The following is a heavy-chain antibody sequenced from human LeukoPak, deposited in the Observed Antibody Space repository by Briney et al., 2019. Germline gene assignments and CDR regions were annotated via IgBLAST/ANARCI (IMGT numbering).Heavy chain of an antibody. CDR2: ITTSTTVPHI. J-gene: IGHJ6*02. Sequence: PGGSLRLSCAASGFTFSTYSMNWVRQAPGRGLEGVSSITTSTTVPHIFYADSVTGRFTISRDNADNSLFLQMNSLRAEDTADYCARALGDQPDYYYGMDVWGQGTTVTVSS. CDR3: ARALGDQPDYYYGMDV. CDR1: GFTFSTYS. V-gene: IGHV3-21*01. D-gene: IGHD2-2*01.